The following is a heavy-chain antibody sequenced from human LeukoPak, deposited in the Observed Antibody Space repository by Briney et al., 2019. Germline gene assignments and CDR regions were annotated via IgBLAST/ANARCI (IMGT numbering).Heavy chain of an antibody. CDR1: GGSISSNC. J-gene: IGHJ2*01. Sequence: SETLSLTCAVSGGSISSNCWSWVRQPPGKGLEWVWFIYYNGSTDYNPSLKSRSTISVDTSKNQFSLKLNSVTAADTAIFYCARIRRYDYDGFRPGWVYWYFDVWGRGTLVTVSS. CDR3: ARIRRYDYDGFRPGWVYWYFDV. CDR2: IYYNGST. D-gene: IGHD4-23*01. V-gene: IGHV4-59*01.